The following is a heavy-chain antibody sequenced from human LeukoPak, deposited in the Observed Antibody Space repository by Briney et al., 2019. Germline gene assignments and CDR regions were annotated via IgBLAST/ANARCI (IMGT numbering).Heavy chain of an antibody. D-gene: IGHD6-13*01. CDR3: ARHLYSSSLNFDY. CDR1: GFTFSRYW. V-gene: IGHV4-39*01. CDR2: IYYSGST. J-gene: IGHJ4*02. Sequence: GSLRLSCAASGFTFSRYWMTWVRQAPGKGLEWIGSIYYSGSTYYNPSLKSRVTISVDTSKNQFSLKLSSVTAADTAVYYCARHLYSSSLNFDYWGQGTLVTVSS.